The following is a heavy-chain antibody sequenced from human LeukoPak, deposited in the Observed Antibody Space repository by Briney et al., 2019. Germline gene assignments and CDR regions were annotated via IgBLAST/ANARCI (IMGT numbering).Heavy chain of an antibody. D-gene: IGHD3-22*01. J-gene: IGHJ1*01. CDR3: ARLGYYDSSGYYAEYFQH. CDR1: GYSFTNYW. CDR2: IYPGDSNT. Sequence: GESLKISCKGSGYSFTNYWIGWVRQMPGKGLEWMGIIYPGDSNTRYSPSFQGQVTISADKSISTAYPQWSSLKASDTAMYYCARLGYYDSSGYYAEYFQHWGQGTLVTVSS. V-gene: IGHV5-51*01.